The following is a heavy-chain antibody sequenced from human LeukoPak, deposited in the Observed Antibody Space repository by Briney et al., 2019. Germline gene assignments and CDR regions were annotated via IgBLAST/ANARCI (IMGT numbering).Heavy chain of an antibody. J-gene: IGHJ6*02. V-gene: IGHV4-59*01. CDR3: ARGYCGGDCYSTDYYYYGMDV. Sequence: SETLSLTCTVSGGSISSYYWSWIRQPPGKGLEWIGYIYYSGSTNYNPSLKSRVTISVDTSKNQFSLKLSSVTAADTAVYYCARGYCGGDCYSTDYYYYGMDVWGQVTTVTVSS. D-gene: IGHD2-21*02. CDR2: IYYSGST. CDR1: GGSISSYY.